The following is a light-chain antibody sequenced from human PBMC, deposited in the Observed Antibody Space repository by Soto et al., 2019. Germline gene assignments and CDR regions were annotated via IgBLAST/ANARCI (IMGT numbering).Light chain of an antibody. J-gene: IGKJ1*01. CDR3: LQYHNLWA. V-gene: IGKV3-15*01. CDR2: GAA. Sequence: EIVMTQSPATLSVSPGERATLSCRAGESISNNLAWYQQKPGQAPSLLIYGAATRAAGIPARFSGRGSGTEFTLTISSLQSEDFTVYSCLQYHNLWAFGQGTKVDIK. CDR1: ESISNN.